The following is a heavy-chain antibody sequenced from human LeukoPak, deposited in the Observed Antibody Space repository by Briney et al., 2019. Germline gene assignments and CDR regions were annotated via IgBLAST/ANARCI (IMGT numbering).Heavy chain of an antibody. D-gene: IGHD1-14*01. Sequence: AGGSLRLSCAASGFTFSSYAMSWVRQAPGKGLEWVSAISGGGGSTYYADSVKGRFTISRDNSKNTLYLQMNSLRAEDTAVYYCAKDRPPRSYYFDYWGQGTLVTVSS. CDR2: ISGGGGST. CDR1: GFTFSSYA. CDR3: AKDRPPRSYYFDY. V-gene: IGHV3-23*01. J-gene: IGHJ4*02.